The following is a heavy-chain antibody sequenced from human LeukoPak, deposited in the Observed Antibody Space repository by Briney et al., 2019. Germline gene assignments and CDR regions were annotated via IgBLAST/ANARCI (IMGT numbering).Heavy chain of an antibody. J-gene: IGHJ6*02. CDR3: AKSEYCSGGSCYPYYYSYGMDV. D-gene: IGHD2-15*01. CDR2: IRYDGSNK. V-gene: IGHV3-30*02. CDR1: GFTFSSYG. Sequence: GGSLRLSCAASGFTFSSYGMHWVRQAPGKGLEWVAFIRYDGSNKYYADSVKGRFTISRDNSKNTLYLQMNSLRAEDTAVYYCAKSEYCSGGSCYPYYYSYGMDVWGQGTTVTVSS.